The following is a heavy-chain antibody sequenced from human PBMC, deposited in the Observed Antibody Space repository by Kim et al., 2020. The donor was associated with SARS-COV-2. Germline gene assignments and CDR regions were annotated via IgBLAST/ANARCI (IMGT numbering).Heavy chain of an antibody. J-gene: IGHJ6*02. Sequence: STSSADPGKGRLTIYRNNTKNTLYLQMNSLRPEDTAVYYCARDLGPSGMDVWGQGTTVTVSS. V-gene: IGHV3-53*04. CDR2: ST. CDR3: ARDLGPSGMDV.